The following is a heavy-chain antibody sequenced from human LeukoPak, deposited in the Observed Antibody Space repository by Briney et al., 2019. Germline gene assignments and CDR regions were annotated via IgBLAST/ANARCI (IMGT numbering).Heavy chain of an antibody. V-gene: IGHV4-59*08. CDR3: ARQYSGSDYYFDY. Sequence: PSETLSLTCTVSGGSISSYYWSWIRQPPGKGLEWIGYIYYSGSTNYNPSLKSRVTISVDTSKNQFSLKLSSVTAADTAVYYCARQYSGSDYYFDYWGRGTLVTVSS. CDR2: IYYSGST. J-gene: IGHJ4*02. CDR1: GGSISSYY. D-gene: IGHD1-26*01.